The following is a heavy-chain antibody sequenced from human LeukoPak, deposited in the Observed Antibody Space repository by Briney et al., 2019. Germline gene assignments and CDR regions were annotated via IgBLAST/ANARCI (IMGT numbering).Heavy chain of an antibody. J-gene: IGHJ4*02. CDR1: GYSISSGYY. D-gene: IGHD2-15*01. CDR2: IYHSGST. Sequence: SETLSLTCGVSGYSISSGYYWGWIRQPPGKGLEWIGSIYHSGSTYYNPSLKSRVTISVDTSNNQFSLKLSSVTAADTAVYYCARQVVVACYGYWGQGTLVTVSS. V-gene: IGHV4-38-2*01. CDR3: ARQVVVACYGY.